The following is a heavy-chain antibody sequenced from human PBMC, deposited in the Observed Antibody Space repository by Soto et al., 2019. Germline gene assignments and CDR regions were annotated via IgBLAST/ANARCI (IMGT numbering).Heavy chain of an antibody. V-gene: IGHV4-34*01. CDR3: ARGRRGGIAARPHYFDY. CDR1: GGSFSGYH. CDR2: INHSGST. Sequence: SETLSLTCGVYGGSFSGYHWSWIRQPPGKGLEWIGEINHSGSTNYNPSLKSRVTISVDTSKNQFSLKLSSVTAADTAVYYCARGRRGGIAARPHYFDYWGQGTLVTVSS. D-gene: IGHD6-6*01. J-gene: IGHJ4*02.